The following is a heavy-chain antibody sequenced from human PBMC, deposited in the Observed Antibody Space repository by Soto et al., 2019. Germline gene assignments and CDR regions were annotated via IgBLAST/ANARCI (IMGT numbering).Heavy chain of an antibody. CDR3: ARDLLCNWGAY. Sequence: QVQLVQSGAEVKKPGSSVKVSCKASGGTFSSYAISWVRQAPGQGLEWMGGIIPIFGTANYAQKFQGRVTIPADESTSTANMELSSLRSEDTAVYYCARDLLCNWGAYLGQGTLVTVSS. CDR1: GGTFSSYA. CDR2: IIPIFGTA. V-gene: IGHV1-69*01. D-gene: IGHD7-27*01. J-gene: IGHJ4*02.